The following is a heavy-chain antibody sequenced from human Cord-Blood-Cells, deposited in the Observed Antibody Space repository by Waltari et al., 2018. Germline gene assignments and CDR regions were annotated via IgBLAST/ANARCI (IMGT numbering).Heavy chain of an antibody. D-gene: IGHD3-3*01. J-gene: IGHJ4*02. V-gene: IGHV1-2*06. CDR3: ARTIFGVVMTVDY. CDR1: GYTFTGYY. Sequence: QVQLVQSGAEVKKPRASVKVSCKASGYTFTGYYMHWVLQAPGQGLEWMGRINPNSGGTNYAQKFQGRVTMTRDTSISTAYMELSRLRSDDTAVYYCARTIFGVVMTVDYWGQGTLVTVSS. CDR2: INPNSGGT.